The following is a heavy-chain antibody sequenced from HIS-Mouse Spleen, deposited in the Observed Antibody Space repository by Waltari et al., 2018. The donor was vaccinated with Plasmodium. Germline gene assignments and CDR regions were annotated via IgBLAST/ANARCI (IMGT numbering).Heavy chain of an antibody. Sequence: QVQLQESGPGLVKPSETLSLTCTVSGGSIISYSWSWIRQPPGKGLEWIAYIYYSGSTNYNPSLKSRVTISVDTSKNQFSLKLSSVTAADTAVFYCARGGYSSSSYYFDYWGQGTLVTVSS. D-gene: IGHD6-6*01. CDR1: GGSIISYS. V-gene: IGHV4-59*01. CDR2: IYYSGST. J-gene: IGHJ4*02. CDR3: ARGGYSSSSYYFDY.